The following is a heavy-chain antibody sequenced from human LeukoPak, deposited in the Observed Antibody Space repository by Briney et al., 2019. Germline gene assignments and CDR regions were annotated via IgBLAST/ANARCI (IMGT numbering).Heavy chain of an antibody. V-gene: IGHV4-38-2*02. CDR2: INHSGST. Sequence: PSETLYLTCTVSGYSISSGYYWGWIRQPPGKGLEWIGEINHSGSTNYNPSLKSRVTISVDTSKNQFSLKLSSVTAADTAVYYCARGRFVLRYFDWPRYYDAFDIWGQGTMVTVSS. D-gene: IGHD3-9*01. CDR3: ARGRFVLRYFDWPRYYDAFDI. CDR1: GYSISSGYY. J-gene: IGHJ3*02.